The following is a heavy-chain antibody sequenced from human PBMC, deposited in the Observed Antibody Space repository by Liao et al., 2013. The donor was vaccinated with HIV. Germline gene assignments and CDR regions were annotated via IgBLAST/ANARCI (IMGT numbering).Heavy chain of an antibody. V-gene: IGHV4-4*07. CDR2: IYTSGST. J-gene: IGHJ4*02. Sequence: QVQLQESGPGLVKPSETLSLTCTVSGGSISSYYWSWIRQPAGKGLEWLGRIYTSGSTNYNPSLKSRVTISVDRSKNQFSLKLSSVTAADTAVYYCARDQYSYGNGRYFDYWGQGTLVTVSS. CDR3: ARDQYSYGNGRYFDY. CDR1: GGSISSYY. D-gene: IGHD5-18*01.